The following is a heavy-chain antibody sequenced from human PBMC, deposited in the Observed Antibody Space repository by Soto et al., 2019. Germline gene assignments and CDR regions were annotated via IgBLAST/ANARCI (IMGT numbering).Heavy chain of an antibody. J-gene: IGHJ4*02. Sequence: PSETLSLTCAVSGGSIISADSYWFWIRKHPGKGLEWIGYIAYSGDTYYNPSLRSRVTISADTSENKFSLTLKSVTAADTAVYYCARDAGGPADYWGQGTLVTVSS. D-gene: IGHD2-15*01. CDR1: GGSIISADSY. CDR2: IAYSGDT. V-gene: IGHV4-31*11. CDR3: ARDAGGPADY.